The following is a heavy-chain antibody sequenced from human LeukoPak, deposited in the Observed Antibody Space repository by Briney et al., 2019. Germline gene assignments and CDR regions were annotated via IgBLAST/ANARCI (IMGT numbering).Heavy chain of an antibody. CDR2: INPNSGGT. D-gene: IGHD5-18*01. Sequence: ASVKVSCKASEYTFTGYYMRWVRQAPGQGLEWMGWINPNSGGTNYAQKFQGRVTMTRETSISTAYMEVSRLRSDDTAVYYCARDRAYSYGPFDYWGQGTLVTVSS. CDR3: ARDRAYSYGPFDY. CDR1: EYTFTGYY. V-gene: IGHV1-2*02. J-gene: IGHJ4*02.